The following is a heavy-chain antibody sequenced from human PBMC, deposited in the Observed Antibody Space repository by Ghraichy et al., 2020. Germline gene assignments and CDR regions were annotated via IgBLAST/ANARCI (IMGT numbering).Heavy chain of an antibody. J-gene: IGHJ4*02. CDR2: INHSGST. D-gene: IGHD6-6*01. CDR1: GGSFSGYY. V-gene: IGHV4-34*01. CDR3: ARGSIAARLFDD. Sequence: SQTLSLTCAVYGGSFSGYYWSWIRQPPGKGLEWIGEINHSGSTNYNPSLKSRVTISVDTSKNQFSLKLSSVTAADTAVYYCARGSIAARLFDDWGQGTLVTLSS.